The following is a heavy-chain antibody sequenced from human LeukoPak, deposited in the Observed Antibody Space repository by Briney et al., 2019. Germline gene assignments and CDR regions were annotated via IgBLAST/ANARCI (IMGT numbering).Heavy chain of an antibody. CDR2: ISGSGGST. CDR3: ARERGRGVELELIDY. Sequence: PGGSLRLSCAASEFSFSSYAMTWVRQAPGKGLEWVSSISGSGGSTYYADSVKGRFTISRDNSKNTLYLQMNSLRAEDTAVYYCARERGRGVELELIDYWGQGTLVTVSS. D-gene: IGHD1-7*01. V-gene: IGHV3-23*01. J-gene: IGHJ4*02. CDR1: EFSFSSYA.